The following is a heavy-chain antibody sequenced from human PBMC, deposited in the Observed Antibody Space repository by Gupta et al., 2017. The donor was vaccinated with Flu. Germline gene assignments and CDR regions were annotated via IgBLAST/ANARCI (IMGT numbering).Heavy chain of an antibody. V-gene: IGHV3-23*01. D-gene: IGHD6-19*01. Sequence: EVQLLESGGGLVQPGGSLRLSCAASGFTFSSYAMSWVRQAPGKVLEWVSAISGSGGSTYYADSVKGRFTISRDNSKNPLYLQMNSLRAEDTAVYDCAKYIAVAGTWYFDYWGQGTLVTVSS. CDR2: ISGSGGST. J-gene: IGHJ4*02. CDR1: GFTFSSYA. CDR3: AKYIAVAGTWYFDY.